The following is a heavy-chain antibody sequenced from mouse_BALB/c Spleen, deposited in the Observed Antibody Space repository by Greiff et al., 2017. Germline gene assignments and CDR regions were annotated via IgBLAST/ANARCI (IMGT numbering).Heavy chain of an antibody. D-gene: IGHD1-1*01. V-gene: IGHV3-2*02. CDR2: ISYSGST. J-gene: IGHJ2*01. CDR3: ARWGTTVVADY. Sequence: DVQLQESGPGLVKPSQSLSLTCTVTGYSITSDYAWNWIRQFPGNKLEWMGYISYSGSTSYNPSLKSRISITRDTSKNQFFLQLNSVTTEDTATYYCARWGTTVVADYWGQGTTLTVSS. CDR1: GYSITSDYA.